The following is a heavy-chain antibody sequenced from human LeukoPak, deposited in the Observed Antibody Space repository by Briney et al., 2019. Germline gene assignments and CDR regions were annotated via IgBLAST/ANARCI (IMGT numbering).Heavy chain of an antibody. Sequence: GESLKISCTASGFAVSNNYMSWVRQAPGKGLEWVSLIYNAVTYADSVKGRFTISRDDSKNTLNLQMNSLRADDTAVYYCARLRGNTMVEYWGQGTLVTVSS. CDR3: ARLRGNTMVEY. V-gene: IGHV3-53*01. CDR1: GFAVSNNY. D-gene: IGHD3-10*01. CDR2: IYNAVT. J-gene: IGHJ4*02.